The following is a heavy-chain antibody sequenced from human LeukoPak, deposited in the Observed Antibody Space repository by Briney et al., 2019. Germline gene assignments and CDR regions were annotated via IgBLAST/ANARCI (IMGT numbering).Heavy chain of an antibody. D-gene: IGHD6-13*01. CDR2: IGTAGDT. CDR3: ARAAAGTLAFDI. Sequence: TGGSLRLSCAASGFTFSSYDMHWVRQATGKGLEWVSAIGTAGDTYYSGSVKGRFTISRENAKNSLYLQMNSLRAGDTAVYYCARAAAGTLAFDIWGQGTMVTVSS. V-gene: IGHV3-13*01. J-gene: IGHJ3*02. CDR1: GFTFSSYD.